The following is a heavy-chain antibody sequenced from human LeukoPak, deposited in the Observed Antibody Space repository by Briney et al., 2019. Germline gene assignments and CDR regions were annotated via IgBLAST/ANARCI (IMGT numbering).Heavy chain of an antibody. D-gene: IGHD3-16*01. V-gene: IGHV6-1*01. CDR2: TYYRSQWYN. Sequence: SQTLSLTCAISGDSVSSNSAAWNWIRQSPSRGLGWLGRTYYRSQWYNEYGVSVKSRLTISTDTSKNQFSLQLNSVTPVDTAAYYCARELGGFDHWGQGTLVTVSS. CDR1: GDSVSSNSAA. CDR3: ARELGGFDH. J-gene: IGHJ4*02.